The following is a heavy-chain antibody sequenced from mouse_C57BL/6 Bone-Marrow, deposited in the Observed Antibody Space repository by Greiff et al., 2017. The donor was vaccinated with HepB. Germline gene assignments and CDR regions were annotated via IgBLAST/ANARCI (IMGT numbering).Heavy chain of an antibody. Sequence: EVKLVESGGGLVKPGGSLKLSCAASGFTFSSYAMSWVRQTPEKRLEWVATISDGGSYTYYPDNVKGRFTISRDNAKNNLYLQMSHLKSEDTAMYYCARDSPLYYYGSSYVFMDYWGQGTSVTVSS. CDR2: ISDGGSYT. CDR3: ARDSPLYYYGSSYVFMDY. V-gene: IGHV5-4*01. D-gene: IGHD1-1*01. J-gene: IGHJ4*01. CDR1: GFTFSSYA.